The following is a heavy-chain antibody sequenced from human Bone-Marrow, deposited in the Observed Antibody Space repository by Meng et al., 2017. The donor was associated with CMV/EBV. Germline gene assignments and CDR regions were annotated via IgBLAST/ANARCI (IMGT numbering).Heavy chain of an antibody. Sequence: SETLSLTCTVSGGSISSSSYYWGWIRQPPGKGLEWIGSIYYSGSTYYNPSLKSRVTISVDTSKNQFSLKLSSVTAADTAVYYCARDRCSSTSCYGPYYGMDVWGQGTTVTVS. CDR1: GGSISSSSYY. CDR3: ARDRCSSTSCYGPYYGMDV. J-gene: IGHJ6*02. CDR2: IYYSGST. D-gene: IGHD2-2*01. V-gene: IGHV4-39*07.